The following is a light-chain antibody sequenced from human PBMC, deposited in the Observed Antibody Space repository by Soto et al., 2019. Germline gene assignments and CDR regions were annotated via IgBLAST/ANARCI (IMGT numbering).Light chain of an antibody. CDR3: QRYDTLWTM. V-gene: IGKV1-5*01. CDR2: DVS. J-gene: IGKJ1*01. CDR1: QTINNQ. Sequence: DIQMTLSPSTLSASVGDRVTIPCRASQTINNQLAWYQQKPGKAPKLLIFDVSSLESGVPSRFSGSGSGTEFTLTISNLQPDDFATYYCQRYDTLWTMFGQGTKVEV.